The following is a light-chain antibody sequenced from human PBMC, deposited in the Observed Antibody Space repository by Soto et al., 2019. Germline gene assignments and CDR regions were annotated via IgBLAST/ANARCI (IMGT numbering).Light chain of an antibody. CDR3: QQYGNSVT. CDR1: QSVSSN. J-gene: IGKJ4*01. Sequence: VLTPTPGTLSVYREEIATVCCRASQSVSSNLAWYQQKPGQAPRLLIYGASSRATGIPDRFSGSGSGTDFTLTISRLEPEDFAVYYWQQYGNSVTVGGGTKVDIK. CDR2: GAS. V-gene: IGKV3-20*01.